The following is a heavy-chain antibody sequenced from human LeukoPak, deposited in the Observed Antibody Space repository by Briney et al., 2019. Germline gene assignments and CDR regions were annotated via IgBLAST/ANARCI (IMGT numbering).Heavy chain of an antibody. J-gene: IGHJ3*02. CDR1: GFTFSSYG. Sequence: PGRSLRLSCAASGFTFSSYGMHWVRQAPGKGLEWVAVISYDGSNKYYADSVKGRFTISRDNSKNTLYLQMNSLRAEDTAVYYCATTAAGAFDIWGQGTMVTVS. CDR2: ISYDGSNK. D-gene: IGHD6-13*01. CDR3: ATTAAGAFDI. V-gene: IGHV3-30*03.